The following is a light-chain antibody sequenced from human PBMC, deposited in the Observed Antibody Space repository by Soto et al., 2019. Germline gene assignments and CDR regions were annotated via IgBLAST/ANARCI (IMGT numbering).Light chain of an antibody. CDR1: SSNIGTNY. V-gene: IGLV1-47*01. CDR2: KNN. CDR3: SVWDDSLRGV. J-gene: IGLJ2*01. Sequence: QSVLTQPPSASGTPGQRVTISCSGSSSNIGTNYVYWYQQLPGTAPKLLIYKNNQRPSGVPDRVSGSKSGTSASLAISGPRFEDEAAYYCSVWDDSLRGVFGGGTKLTVL.